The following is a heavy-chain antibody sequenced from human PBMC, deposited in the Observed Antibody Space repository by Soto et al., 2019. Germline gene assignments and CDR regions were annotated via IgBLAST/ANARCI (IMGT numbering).Heavy chain of an antibody. Sequence: SVKVSCKAAGYTFTSHGISWVRQALGQGLEWMGWISAYNGNTNYAQKLQGRVTMTTDTSTSTAYMELRSLRSDDTAVYYCARDPQPGGRYWFDPWGQGTLVTVS. D-gene: IGHD2-2*01. J-gene: IGHJ5*02. CDR2: ISAYNGNT. V-gene: IGHV1-18*01. CDR3: ARDPQPGGRYWFDP. CDR1: GYTFTSHG.